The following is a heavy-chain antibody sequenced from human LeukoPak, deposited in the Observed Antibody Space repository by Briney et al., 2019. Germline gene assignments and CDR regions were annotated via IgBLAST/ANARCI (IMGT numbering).Heavy chain of an antibody. CDR1: GFTLSSNW. D-gene: IGHD2-15*01. Sequence: GGSLILSCAASGFTLSSNWMSWVRQAPGKGLEWVANIRQDGSEKYYVDSVKGRFTISRDNAKNSLYLQMNSLRAEDTAVYYCARNLGYCSGGSCFPFDYWGQGTLVTVSS. CDR2: IRQDGSEK. V-gene: IGHV3-7*01. J-gene: IGHJ4*02. CDR3: ARNLGYCSGGSCFPFDY.